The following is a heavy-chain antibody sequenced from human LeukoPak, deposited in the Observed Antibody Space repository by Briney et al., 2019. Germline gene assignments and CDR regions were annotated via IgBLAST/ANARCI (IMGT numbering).Heavy chain of an antibody. CDR1: GFTFSSYA. V-gene: IGHV3-30*04. D-gene: IGHD3-9*01. CDR3: ARDRAPVLRYFDSPTY. CDR2: ISYDGSNK. J-gene: IGHJ4*02. Sequence: PGGSLRLSCAASGFTFSSYAMHWVRQAPGKGLEWVAVISYDGSNKYYADSVKGRFTISRDNSKNTLYLQMNSLRAEDTAVYYCARDRAPVLRYFDSPTYWGQGTLVTVSS.